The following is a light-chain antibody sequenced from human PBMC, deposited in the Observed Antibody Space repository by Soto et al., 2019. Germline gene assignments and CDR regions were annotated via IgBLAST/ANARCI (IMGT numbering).Light chain of an antibody. CDR1: SSDIGDYNS. J-gene: IGLJ1*01. CDR2: DVS. V-gene: IGLV2-8*01. Sequence: SVLPQYTSASGTPGQPVAISCTGSSSDIGDYNSVSWYQQHPGKAPKVMIYDVSKRPSGVPDRFSGSKSGNTASLTVSALQAEDEADYYCSSYTDRNNLVFGTGTKV. CDR3: SSYTDRNNLV.